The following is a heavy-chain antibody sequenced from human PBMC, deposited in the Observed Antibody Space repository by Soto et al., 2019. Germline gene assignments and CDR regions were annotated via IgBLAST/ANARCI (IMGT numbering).Heavy chain of an antibody. J-gene: IGHJ4*02. V-gene: IGHV4-38-2*02. Sequence: SXTLSLTCSVSGFAISRGYYWSLVRQPPGKGLEWIGSIYPSVSSYHNPSLATRLRLSIDTSKNQFTLNLTSVTAADTALHFCAREKVGTTFFDNWGQGIQVTVSS. CDR2: IYPSVSS. CDR1: GFAISRGYY. CDR3: AREKVGTTFFDN. D-gene: IGHD1-1*01.